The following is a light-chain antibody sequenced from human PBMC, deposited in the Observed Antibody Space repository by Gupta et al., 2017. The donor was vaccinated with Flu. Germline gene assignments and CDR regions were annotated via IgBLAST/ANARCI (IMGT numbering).Light chain of an antibody. Sequence: GDRVTSTCRASEDIVSYLAWYHQKSGKRPKLLIYAASSTQSGVPPRFSASGFGTSFTLIITCLQPEDVATYYCQKYNSDPPAFGGGTKVEMK. V-gene: IGKV1-27*01. CDR2: AAS. CDR3: QKYNSDPPA. CDR1: EDIVSY. J-gene: IGKJ4*01.